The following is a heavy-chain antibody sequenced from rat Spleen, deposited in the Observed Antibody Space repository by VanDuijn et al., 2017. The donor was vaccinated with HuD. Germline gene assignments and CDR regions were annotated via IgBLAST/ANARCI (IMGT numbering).Heavy chain of an antibody. CDR1: GFTFSDYN. CDR2: IIYDGSRT. CDR3: ATHRDNSGNWFAY. J-gene: IGHJ3*01. D-gene: IGHD4-3*01. V-gene: IGHV5S10*01. Sequence: EVQLVESGGGLVQPGRSLKLSCAASGFTFSDYNMAWVRQAPKKGLEWVATIIYDGSRTYYRDSVKGRFTISRDNAKSTLYLQMDSLRSEDTATYYCATHRDNSGNWFAYWGQGTLVTVSS.